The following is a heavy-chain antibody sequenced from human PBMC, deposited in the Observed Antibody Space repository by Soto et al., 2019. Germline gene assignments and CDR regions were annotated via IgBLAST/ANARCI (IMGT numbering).Heavy chain of an antibody. J-gene: IGHJ6*02. D-gene: IGHD2-21*01. CDR3: IYRRASWDYHGLDV. CDR1: GFSLTTGGVG. CDR2: IYWNDDR. V-gene: IGHV2-5*01. Sequence: SCPTLVNPTQTLTLTCTFSGFSLTTGGVGVGWIRQPPGRSLEWLAVIYWNDDRRRSPSLENRHTITKDTSKNQVVLTMTNMDPVDTATYYCIYRRASWDYHGLDVWGQGTPVTVSS.